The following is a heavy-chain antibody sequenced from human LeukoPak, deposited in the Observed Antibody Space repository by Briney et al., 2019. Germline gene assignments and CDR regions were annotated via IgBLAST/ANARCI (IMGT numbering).Heavy chain of an antibody. J-gene: IGHJ4*02. Sequence: SETLSLTCGVSGGSISNTNWWTWVRQPPGKGPEWIGEVNLRGSTNYNPSLKSRVAISVDKSENHISLKLTSVTAADTAVYYCAREGGPYRPLDYSGQGTLVTVAS. CDR3: AREGGPYRPLDY. V-gene: IGHV4-4*02. CDR1: GGSISNTNW. CDR2: VNLRGST.